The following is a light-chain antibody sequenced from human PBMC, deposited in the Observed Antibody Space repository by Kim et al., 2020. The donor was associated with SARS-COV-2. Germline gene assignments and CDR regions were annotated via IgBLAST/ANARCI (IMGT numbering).Light chain of an antibody. CDR2: EDN. Sequence: TLSCTRSSGSIASNYVQCYQPRPGSAPTTVIYEDNQRPSGVPDRFSGSIDSSSNSASLTISGLKTEDEADYYCQSYDSSNPWVFGGGTQLTVL. CDR1: SGSIASNY. CDR3: QSYDSSNPWV. J-gene: IGLJ3*02. V-gene: IGLV6-57*03.